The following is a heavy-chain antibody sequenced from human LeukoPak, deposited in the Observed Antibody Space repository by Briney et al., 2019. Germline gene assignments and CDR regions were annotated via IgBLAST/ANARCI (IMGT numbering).Heavy chain of an antibody. CDR3: VKDPNRGGLSNYGYEWSY. CDR2: IRHDGSNK. J-gene: IGHJ4*02. D-gene: IGHD5-18*01. CDR1: GFTFSSYG. Sequence: PGGSLRLSCAASGFTFSSYGMHWVRQAPGKGLEWVAFIRHDGSNKYYADSVKGRFTISRDNSKNTLYLQMNSLRAEDTAVYYCVKDPNRGGLSNYGYEWSYWGQGTLVTVSS. V-gene: IGHV3-30*02.